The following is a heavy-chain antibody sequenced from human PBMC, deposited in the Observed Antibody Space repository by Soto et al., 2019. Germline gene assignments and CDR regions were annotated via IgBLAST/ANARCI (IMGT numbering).Heavy chain of an antibody. V-gene: IGHV3-23*01. CDR2: ISGSGGTT. CDR3: XKSVAAAGYYYYYGMDV. D-gene: IGHD6-13*01. Sequence: GGSLRLSCAASGFSFSIYAMTWVRQAPGKGLEWVSSISGSGGTTYYADSVKGRFTISRDNSKNTLYLQMNSLRAEDTAVYYCXKSVAAAGYYYYYGMDVWGQGTTVTVSS. CDR1: GFSFSIYA. J-gene: IGHJ6*02.